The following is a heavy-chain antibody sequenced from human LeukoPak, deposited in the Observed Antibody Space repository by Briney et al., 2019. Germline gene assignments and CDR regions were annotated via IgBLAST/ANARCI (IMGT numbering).Heavy chain of an antibody. CDR2: IIPIFGTA. CDR3: ARVRVQSGYDYYYYYMDV. D-gene: IGHD5-12*01. Sequence: ASVKVSCKASGGTFSSYAISWVRQAPGQGLEWMGGIIPIFGTANYAQKFQGRVTITADESTSTAYMELSSLRSEDTAVYYCARVRVQSGYDYYYYYMDVWGKGTTVTISS. V-gene: IGHV1-69*13. CDR1: GGTFSSYA. J-gene: IGHJ6*03.